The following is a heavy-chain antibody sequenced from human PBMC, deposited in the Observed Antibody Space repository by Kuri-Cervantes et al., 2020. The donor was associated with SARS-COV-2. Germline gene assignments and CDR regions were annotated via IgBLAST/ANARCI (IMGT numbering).Heavy chain of an antibody. D-gene: IGHD6-19*01. CDR1: GGSISSGSYY. Sequence: LRLSCTVSGGSISSGSYYWSWIRQPAGKGLEWIGHIYTSGSTNYNPSLKSRVTISVDTSKNQFSLKLSSVTAADTAVYYCARLRSGWYNYFDYWGQGTLVTVSS. J-gene: IGHJ4*02. CDR2: IYTSGST. CDR3: ARLRSGWYNYFDY. V-gene: IGHV4-61*09.